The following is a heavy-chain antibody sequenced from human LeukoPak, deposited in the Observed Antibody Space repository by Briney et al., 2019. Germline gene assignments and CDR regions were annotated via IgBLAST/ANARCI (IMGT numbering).Heavy chain of an antibody. J-gene: IGHJ4*02. V-gene: IGHV1-24*01. CDR3: AAGGGFGELLY. D-gene: IGHD3-10*01. CDR2: VDPEDGES. CDR1: GSTLNELS. Sequence: ASVKVSCKVSGSTLNELSTQWVRQAPGKGPEWLGRVDPEDGESMYAERFEGRLTMTEDTSTDTVYMELSSLSSEDTAVYYCAAGGGFGELLYWGQGTLVTVSS.